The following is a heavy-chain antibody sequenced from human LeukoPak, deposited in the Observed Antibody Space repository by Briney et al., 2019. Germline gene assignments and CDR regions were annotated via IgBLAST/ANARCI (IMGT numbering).Heavy chain of an antibody. CDR1: GGSISSYY. CDR2: IYTSGST. D-gene: IGHD3-22*01. V-gene: IGHV4-4*07. CDR3: ARDRRAYYYDSSGYPLDP. J-gene: IGHJ5*02. Sequence: PSETLSLTCTVSGGSISSYYWSWIRQPAGKGLEWIGRIYTSGSTNYNPSLKSRVTMSVDTSKNQFSLKLSSVTAADTAVYYCARDRRAYYYDSSGYPLDPWGQGTLVTVSS.